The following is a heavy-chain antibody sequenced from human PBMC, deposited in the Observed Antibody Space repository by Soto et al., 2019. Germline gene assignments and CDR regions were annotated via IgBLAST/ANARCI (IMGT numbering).Heavy chain of an antibody. J-gene: IGHJ4*02. CDR1: GFTFSTQA. D-gene: IGHD2-21*02. V-gene: IGHV3-23*01. CDR2: LISSGESP. Sequence: GGSLRLSCSASGFTFSTQAMAWVRQAPGKGLEWVSALISSGESPDYTDSVEGRFTISKDFSKNTVSLQMTGLRVDDTAVYYCARTRTAFYRYYFDSWGQGALVTVSS. CDR3: ARTRTAFYRYYFDS.